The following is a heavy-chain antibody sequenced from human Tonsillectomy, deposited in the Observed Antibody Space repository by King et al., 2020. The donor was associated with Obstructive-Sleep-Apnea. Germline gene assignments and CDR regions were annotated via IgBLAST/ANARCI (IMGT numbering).Heavy chain of an antibody. Sequence: WWTWGRQPPGKGLEWIGETYYSGTTNYSPSLKSRVSILVDHSKNQFSLNLTSLTAADTAVYYCARGEAVAGIDYWGQGTLVTVS. D-gene: IGHD6-19*01. CDR2: TYYSGTT. CDR1: W. CDR3: ARGEAVAGIDY. J-gene: IGHJ4*02. V-gene: IGHV4-4*02.